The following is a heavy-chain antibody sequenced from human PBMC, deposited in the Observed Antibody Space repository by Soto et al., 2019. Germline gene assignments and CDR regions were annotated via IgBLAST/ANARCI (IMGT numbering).Heavy chain of an antibody. D-gene: IGHD3-3*01. J-gene: IGHJ6*02. Sequence: TGGSLRRSCAASGFTFSSYAMSWVRRAPGKGLEWVSAIRGSGGSTYYADSVKGRLTISRDNSKNTLYLQMNSLRAEDTAVYYCAKDRPSVLRFLEWLPYWGQGTTVTVSS. CDR2: IRGSGGST. CDR1: GFTFSSYA. V-gene: IGHV3-23*01. CDR3: AKDRPSVLRFLEWLPY.